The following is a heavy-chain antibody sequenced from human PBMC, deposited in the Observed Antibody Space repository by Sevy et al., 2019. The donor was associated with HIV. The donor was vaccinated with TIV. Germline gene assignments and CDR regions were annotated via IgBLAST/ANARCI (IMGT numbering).Heavy chain of an antibody. J-gene: IGHJ3*01. CDR3: AKGAGQWLGDAFDV. CDR2: LSWNSGTI. V-gene: IGHV3-9*01. D-gene: IGHD6-19*01. CDR1: GFTFDDYA. Sequence: GGSLRLSCAASGFTFDDYAIHWVRQAPGKGLEWVSGLSWNSGTIDYADSVKGRFTISRDNAKKSLYLQMNSLRTEDPALYYCAKGAGQWLGDAFDVWGQGTMVTVSS.